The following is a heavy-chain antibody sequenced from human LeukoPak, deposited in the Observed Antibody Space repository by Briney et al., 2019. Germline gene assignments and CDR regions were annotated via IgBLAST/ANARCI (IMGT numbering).Heavy chain of an antibody. D-gene: IGHD2-21*01. Sequence: LPGGSLRLSCAASGSTLSSSAMSWVRQAPGKGLEWVSGISESGGSTYYADSVKGRFTISRDNSKNTLYLQMNSLRAEDTAVYYCAKDIPPSPKGGNYFDYWGQGTLVTVSS. V-gene: IGHV3-23*01. CDR3: AKDIPPSPKGGNYFDY. CDR2: ISESGGST. CDR1: GSTLSSSA. J-gene: IGHJ4*02.